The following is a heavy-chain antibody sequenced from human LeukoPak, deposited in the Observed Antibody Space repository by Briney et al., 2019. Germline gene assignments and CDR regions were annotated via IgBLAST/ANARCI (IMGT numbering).Heavy chain of an antibody. CDR2: INPSGGST. CDR1: GYTFTNYY. CDR3: ASGAPPHPYKIWIQLWPSYYYYYGMDV. D-gene: IGHD5-18*01. Sequence: ASVKVSCKASGYTFTNYYMHWVRQAPGQGLEWMGIINPSGGSTSHTQKFQGRVTLTRDMSTSTAYMELSSLRSEDTAVYYCASGAPPHPYKIWIQLWPSYYYYYGMDVWGQGTTVTVSS. V-gene: IGHV1-46*01. J-gene: IGHJ6*02.